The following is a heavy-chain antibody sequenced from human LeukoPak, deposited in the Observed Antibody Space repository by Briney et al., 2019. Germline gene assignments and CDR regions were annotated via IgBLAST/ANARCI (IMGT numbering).Heavy chain of an antibody. V-gene: IGHV3-30*01. CDR3: ASILIAARPFDY. J-gene: IGHJ4*02. CDR1: GFTFSSYA. D-gene: IGHD6-6*01. Sequence: GGSLRLSCAASGFTFSSYAMHWVRQAPGRGLEWVAVISYDGSNKYYADSVKGRFTISRDNSKNTLYLQMNSLRAEDTAVYYCASILIAARPFDYWGQGTLVTVSS. CDR2: ISYDGSNK.